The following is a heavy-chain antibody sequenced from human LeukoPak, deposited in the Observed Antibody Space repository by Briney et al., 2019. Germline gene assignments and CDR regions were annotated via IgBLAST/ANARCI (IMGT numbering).Heavy chain of an antibody. V-gene: IGHV3-11*01. CDR2: ISSSGSTI. CDR3: AKDLGVYSSSWYSWVYFDY. D-gene: IGHD6-13*01. Sequence: GGSLRLSCAASGFTFSDYYMSWIRQAPGKGLEWVSYISSSGSTIYYADSVKGRFTISRDNAKNSLYLQMNSLRAEDTAVYYCAKDLGVYSSSWYSWVYFDYWGQGTLVTVSS. CDR1: GFTFSDYY. J-gene: IGHJ4*02.